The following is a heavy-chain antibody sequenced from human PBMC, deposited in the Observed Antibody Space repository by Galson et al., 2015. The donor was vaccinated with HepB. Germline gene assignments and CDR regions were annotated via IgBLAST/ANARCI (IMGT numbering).Heavy chain of an antibody. CDR2: ISSSSSTI. V-gene: IGHV3-48*04. J-gene: IGHJ4*02. Sequence: SLRLSCAASGFTFSSYSMNWVRQAPGKGLEWVSYISSSSSTIYYADSVKGRFTISRDNAKNSLYLQMNSLRAEDTAVYYCARGFNDYGDYSGKGFDYWGQGTLVTVSS. CDR3: ARGFNDYGDYSGKGFDY. D-gene: IGHD4-17*01. CDR1: GFTFSSYS.